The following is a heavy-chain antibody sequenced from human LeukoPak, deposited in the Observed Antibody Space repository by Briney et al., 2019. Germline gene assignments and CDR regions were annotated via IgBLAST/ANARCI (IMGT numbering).Heavy chain of an antibody. Sequence: SETLSLTCAVYGGSFSNYYWTWIRQPPGKGLEWIGEINHSGSARYNPSLKSRVIISVDTSKNQFSLKLSSVTAADTAVYYCASMAVGATHFDYWGQGTLVTVSS. CDR1: GGSFSNYY. D-gene: IGHD1-26*01. CDR3: ASMAVGATHFDY. CDR2: INHSGSA. V-gene: IGHV4-34*01. J-gene: IGHJ4*02.